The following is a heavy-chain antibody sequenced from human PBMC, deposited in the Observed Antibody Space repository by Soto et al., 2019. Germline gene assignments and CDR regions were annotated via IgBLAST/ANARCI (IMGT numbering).Heavy chain of an antibody. J-gene: IGHJ5*02. CDR1: GGSISSSSYY. D-gene: IGHD3-3*02. V-gene: IGHV4-39*01. Sequence: QLQLQESGPGLVKPSETLSLTCTVSGGSISSSSYYWGWIRQPPGKGLEWIGSIYYSGSTYYNPSLKSRVTMSVDTSKNQFSLKLSSVTAADTAVYYCARHISDRRSDEYGLNDNWFDPWGQGTLVTVSS. CDR3: ARHISDRRSDEYGLNDNWFDP. CDR2: IYYSGST.